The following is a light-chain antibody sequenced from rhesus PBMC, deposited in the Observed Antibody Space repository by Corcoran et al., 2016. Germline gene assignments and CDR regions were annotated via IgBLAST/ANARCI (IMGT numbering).Light chain of an antibody. CDR3: RQGYSTPYS. J-gene: IGKJ2*01. V-gene: IGKV1-33*02. Sequence: DIQMSQSPSSLSASVGDKVTITCRASQGISNALAWYQQKPGKAPKLLSYAASSLESGVPSRFSGSRSGTDFTLTISSLQPEDFATYYCRQGYSTPYSFGQVTKVGIK. CDR2: AAS. CDR1: QGISNA.